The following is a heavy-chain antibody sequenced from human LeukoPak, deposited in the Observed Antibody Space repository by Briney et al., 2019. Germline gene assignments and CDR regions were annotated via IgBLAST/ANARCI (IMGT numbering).Heavy chain of an antibody. CDR2: IKQDGSEK. CDR1: GFAFSSYW. D-gene: IGHD2-8*01. CDR3: ETEDCTNGVCFIREYFQH. Sequence: GGSLSLSCAASGFAFSSYWMSSVCQAPGRGLEWVANIKQDGSEKYYVDSVKGRFTISRDNAKNSLYLQMNSLRAEDTAVYYCETEDCTNGVCFIREYFQHWGQGTLVTVSS. J-gene: IGHJ1*01. V-gene: IGHV3-7*04.